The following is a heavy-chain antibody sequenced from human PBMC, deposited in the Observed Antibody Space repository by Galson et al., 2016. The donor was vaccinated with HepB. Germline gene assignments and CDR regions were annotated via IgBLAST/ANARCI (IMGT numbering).Heavy chain of an antibody. CDR3: AKISHGLDV. CDR2: ISSASDYI. CDR1: GFTFNKYN. V-gene: IGHV3-21*01. Sequence: SLRLSCAASGFTFNKYNMNWVRQAPGKGLEWVSSISSASDYIHYADSVKGRFTISRDNAKNSLYLQMNSLRVEDTAIYYCAKISHGLDVWGQGTTVSVSS. J-gene: IGHJ6*02. D-gene: IGHD2/OR15-2a*01.